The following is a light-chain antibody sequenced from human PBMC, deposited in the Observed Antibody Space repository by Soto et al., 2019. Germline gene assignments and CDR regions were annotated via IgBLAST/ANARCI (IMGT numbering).Light chain of an antibody. CDR2: EVR. CDR3: SSYRRSTTFV. J-gene: IGLJ1*01. CDR1: SSDVGAYNY. Sequence: QSVLTQSASVSGSPGQSITISCTGTSSDVGAYNYVSWYQQYPGRAPKVIIFEVRKRPSGVSTRFSGSKSGDTASLTISGLQAEDEADYYCSSYRRSTTFVFGTVTKVTVL. V-gene: IGLV2-14*01.